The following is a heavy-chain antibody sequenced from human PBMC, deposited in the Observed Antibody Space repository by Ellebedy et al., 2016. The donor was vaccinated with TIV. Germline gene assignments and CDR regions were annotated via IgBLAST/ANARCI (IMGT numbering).Heavy chain of an antibody. CDR3: ARDLRGPEDY. D-gene: IGHD5/OR15-5a*01. J-gene: IGHJ4*02. V-gene: IGHV3-48*03. CDR1: GFTFSTYG. Sequence: PGGSLRLSCVASGFTFSTYGMHWVRQAPGKGLEWISYISSSGGTKYYAGSVKGRFTISRDNAKKSVFLQMNSLRGEDTALYYCARDLRGPEDYWGQGTLVTVSS. CDR2: ISSSGGTK.